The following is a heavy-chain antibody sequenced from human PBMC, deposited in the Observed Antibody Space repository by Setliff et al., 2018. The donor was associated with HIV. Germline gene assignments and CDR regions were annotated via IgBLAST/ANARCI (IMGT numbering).Heavy chain of an antibody. CDR3: GGNGYYSIDY. J-gene: IGHJ4*02. D-gene: IGHD3-22*01. CDR2: ISYSGST. Sequence: SETLSLTCTVSSSSISSGGYYWSWIRQYPGKGLEWIGYISYSGSTYYNPSLKSRVTISVDTSKNQFSLKLSSVTAADTAVYYCGGNGYYSIDYWGQGTLVTVSS. CDR1: SSSISSGGYY. V-gene: IGHV4-31*03.